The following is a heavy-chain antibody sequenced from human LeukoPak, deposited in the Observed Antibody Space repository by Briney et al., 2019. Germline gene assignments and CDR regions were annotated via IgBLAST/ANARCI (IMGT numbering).Heavy chain of an antibody. CDR1: GYSISSGHY. CDR3: VRASHDYGDYSHFDY. V-gene: IGHV4-38-2*02. CDR2: MYHSGST. D-gene: IGHD4-17*01. J-gene: IGHJ4*02. Sequence: SETLSLTCTVSGYSISSGHYWGWIRQPPGKGLEWIGSMYHSGSTYYNPPLKSRVTISEDTSKNQFSLKLRSVTAADTAVYYCVRASHDYGDYSHFDYWGQGTLVTVSS.